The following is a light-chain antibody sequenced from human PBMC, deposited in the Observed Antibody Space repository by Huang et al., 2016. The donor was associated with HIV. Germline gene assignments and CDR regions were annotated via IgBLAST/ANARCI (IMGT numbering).Light chain of an antibody. CDR2: GAS. CDR1: QSVSSD. V-gene: IGKV3-15*01. CDR3: QQYNNWPFT. Sequence: EIVMTQSPATLSVSPGERATLSCRASQSVSSDLAWYQQKPGQAPSLLIYGASTRATGLPDRFSGSGSGTEFTLTISSLQSEDFAVYYCQQYNNWPFTFGPGTKVDVK. J-gene: IGKJ3*01.